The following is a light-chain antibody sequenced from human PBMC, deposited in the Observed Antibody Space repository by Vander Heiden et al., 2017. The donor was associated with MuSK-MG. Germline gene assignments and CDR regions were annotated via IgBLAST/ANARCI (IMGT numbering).Light chain of an antibody. CDR2: VGTGGIVG. J-gene: IGLJ2*01. V-gene: IGLV9-49*01. CDR3: GADHGSGSNFVV. Sequence: QPVLTQPPSASASLGASLTLTCTLSSGYSNYKVDWYQQRPGKGPRFVMRVGTGGIVGSKGDGIPDRFSVLGSGMKRYLTIKNIQEEDESDYHCGADHGSGSNFVVFGGGTKLTVL. CDR1: SGYSNYK.